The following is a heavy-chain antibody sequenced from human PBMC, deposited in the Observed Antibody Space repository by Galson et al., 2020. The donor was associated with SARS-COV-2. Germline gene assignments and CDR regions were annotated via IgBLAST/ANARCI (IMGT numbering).Heavy chain of an antibody. V-gene: IGHV6-1*01. J-gene: IGHJ4*02. CDR3: ARSLFSVTTNVTPFYFDS. D-gene: IGHD4-17*01. Sequence: SETLSLTCTISGDSVSNNLAAWNWIRQYPSRGLEWLGRTYFRSRWHTNYAQSVTGRISITADTSKNQFFVVLNSVTPEDAAVYFCARSLFSVTTNVTPFYFDSWGQGTPVTVSS. CDR2: TYFRSRWHT. CDR1: GDSVSNNLAA.